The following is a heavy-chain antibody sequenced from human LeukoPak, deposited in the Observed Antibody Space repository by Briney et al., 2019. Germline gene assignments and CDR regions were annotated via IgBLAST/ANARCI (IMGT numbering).Heavy chain of an antibody. D-gene: IGHD5-18*01. CDR3: ATRIQLTRDY. CDR2: FDPEDGET. CDR1: VYTLTELS. V-gene: IGHV1-24*01. J-gene: IGHJ4*02. Sequence: GAPVKVSFKVSVYTLTELSMHWGRQAPGKGLEWMGGFDPEDGETIYAKKFQGRVTMTEDTSTDTAYMELSSLRSEDTAVYYCATRIQLTRDYWGQGTLVTVSS.